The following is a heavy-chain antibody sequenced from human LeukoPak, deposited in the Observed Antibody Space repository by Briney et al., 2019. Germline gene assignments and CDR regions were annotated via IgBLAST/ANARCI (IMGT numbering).Heavy chain of an antibody. CDR3: AKDGHCPGALCPTQIAVAGYNDI. Sequence: AGGSLRLSCAASGFTFSIYTMNWVRQAPGKGLEWVSIINYNGDNKYYADSVQGRFTISRDNSKNTVYLQMNSLRAEDTAIYYCAKDGHCPGALCPTQIAVAGYNDIWGQGTLVTVSS. CDR2: INYNGDNK. CDR1: GFTFSIYT. D-gene: IGHD6-19*01. V-gene: IGHV3-23*01. J-gene: IGHJ4*02.